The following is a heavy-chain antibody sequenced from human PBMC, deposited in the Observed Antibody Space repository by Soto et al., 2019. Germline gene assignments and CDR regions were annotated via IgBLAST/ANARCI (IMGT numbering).Heavy chain of an antibody. CDR2: IYHSGST. CDR3: AAGGGLPRYY. Sequence: QLQLQESGSGLVKPSQTLSLTCAVSGGSISSGGYSWSWIRQPPGKGLEWIGYIYHSGSTYYNPSLKSRVPISVDRSKNQCSLKRSSVPAADTAVYYCAAGGGLPRYYWGQGTLVTVSS. CDR1: GGSISSGGYS. J-gene: IGHJ4*02. D-gene: IGHD5-12*01. V-gene: IGHV4-30-2*01.